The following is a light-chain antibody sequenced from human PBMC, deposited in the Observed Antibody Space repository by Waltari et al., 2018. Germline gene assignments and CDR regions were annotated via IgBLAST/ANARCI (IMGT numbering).Light chain of an antibody. CDR3: QQYYETPLT. CDR1: QSVLYSSNNKNY. J-gene: IGKJ4*01. Sequence: DIVMTQSPDSLAVSLGERATINCQYSQSVLYSSNNKNYLAWYQQKPGQPPKLLIYWASNRESGVPGRFSGSGSGTDFTLTISSLQAEDVAVYYCQQYYETPLTFGGGTKVEIK. V-gene: IGKV4-1*01. CDR2: WAS.